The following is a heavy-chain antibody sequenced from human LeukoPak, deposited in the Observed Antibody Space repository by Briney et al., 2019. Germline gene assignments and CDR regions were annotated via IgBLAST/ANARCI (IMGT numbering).Heavy chain of an antibody. CDR3: ARDVGDYYDSSGPIV. CDR2: FSGRGGYT. V-gene: IGHV3-23*01. J-gene: IGHJ4*02. CDR1: GFTFSSYG. D-gene: IGHD3-22*01. Sequence: GRSLRLSCAASGFTFSSYGMHWVRQAPGKGLEWVSAFSGRGGYTYYADSVKGRFTISRDNSKNTLYLQMNSLRAEDTAVYYCARDVGDYYDSSGPIVWGQGTLVTVSS.